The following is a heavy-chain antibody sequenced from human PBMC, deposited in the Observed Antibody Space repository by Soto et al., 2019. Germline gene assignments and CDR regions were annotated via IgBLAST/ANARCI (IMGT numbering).Heavy chain of an antibody. D-gene: IGHD4-17*01. CDR1: GFSLSTSGVG. Sequence: QITLKESGPTLVKPTQTLTLTCTFSGFSLSTSGVGVGWIRQPPGKALEWLALIYWDDDKRYSPSLKSRLTNTQDTSKNQVVLTMTNMDPVDTATYYCAHIGPTPDYCGTPVDYWGQGTLVTVSS. CDR2: IYWDDDK. J-gene: IGHJ4*02. V-gene: IGHV2-5*02. CDR3: AHIGPTPDYCGTPVDY.